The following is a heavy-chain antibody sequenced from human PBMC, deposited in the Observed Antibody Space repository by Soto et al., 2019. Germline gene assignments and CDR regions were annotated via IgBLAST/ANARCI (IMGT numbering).Heavy chain of an antibody. D-gene: IGHD3-10*01. CDR1: GYTFTSYG. Sequence: ASVKVSCKASGYTFTSYGISWVRQAPGQGLEWMGWISAYNGNTNYAQKLQGRVTISRDNSKNTVYLQMNSLRAEDTAMYYCAAGEPLHYRGQGTLVTVSS. V-gene: IGHV1-18*04. J-gene: IGHJ4*02. CDR2: ISAYNGNT. CDR3: AAGEPLHY.